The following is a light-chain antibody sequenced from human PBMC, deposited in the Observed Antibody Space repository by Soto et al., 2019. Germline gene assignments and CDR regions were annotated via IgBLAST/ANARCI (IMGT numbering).Light chain of an antibody. V-gene: IGKV3-20*01. J-gene: IGKJ1*01. Sequence: IALSQSAVALSLPPGARAPRSCRARQSVSTSNLAWYQQRPGQAPRLLIYGASRRATGIPDRFSGSGSGTDFTLTISSLQPDDFATYYCQQYNSYSTWTFGQGTKVDIK. CDR2: GAS. CDR1: QSVSTSN. CDR3: QQYNSYSTWT.